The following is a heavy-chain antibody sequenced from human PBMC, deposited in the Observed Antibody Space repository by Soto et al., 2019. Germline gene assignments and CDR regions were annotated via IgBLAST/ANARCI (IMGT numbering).Heavy chain of an antibody. Sequence: QVQLVESGGGVVPPGGSLRLSCVASGFIFSSYGMYWVRQAPGKGLEWVGVIWYDGSNKYYGDSVKGRFTISRDNSKNTLYLQMSSLRAEDTAVYYCAREPYSNYVMDVRGQGTTVTVSS. CDR2: IWYDGSNK. J-gene: IGHJ6*02. D-gene: IGHD4-4*01. CDR3: AREPYSNYVMDV. CDR1: GFIFSSYG. V-gene: IGHV3-33*01.